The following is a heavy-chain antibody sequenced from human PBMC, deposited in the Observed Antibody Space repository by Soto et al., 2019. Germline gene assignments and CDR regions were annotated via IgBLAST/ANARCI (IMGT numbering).Heavy chain of an antibody. CDR1: GFTFSSYW. Sequence: EVQLVESGGGLVQPGGSLRLSCAASGFTFSSYWMHWVRQAPGKGLVWVSRINSDGSSTSYAYSVKGRFTISRDNAKNTLYLQMNSLRAEDTAVYYYARVYGDYLDAFDIWGQGTMVTVSS. D-gene: IGHD4-17*01. V-gene: IGHV3-74*01. CDR3: ARVYGDYLDAFDI. CDR2: INSDGSST. J-gene: IGHJ3*02.